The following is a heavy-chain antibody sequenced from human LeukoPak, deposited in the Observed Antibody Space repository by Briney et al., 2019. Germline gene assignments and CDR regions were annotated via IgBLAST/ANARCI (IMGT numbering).Heavy chain of an antibody. J-gene: IGHJ6*03. Sequence: ASVKVSCKVSGYTLTELSMHWVRQAPGKGLEWMGGFDPEDGETIYAQKFQGRVTMTEDTSTDTAYMELSSLRSEDTAVYYCATRLYSSSWNDMDVWGKGTTVTISS. V-gene: IGHV1-24*01. CDR3: ATRLYSSSWNDMDV. CDR1: GYTLTELS. CDR2: FDPEDGET. D-gene: IGHD6-13*01.